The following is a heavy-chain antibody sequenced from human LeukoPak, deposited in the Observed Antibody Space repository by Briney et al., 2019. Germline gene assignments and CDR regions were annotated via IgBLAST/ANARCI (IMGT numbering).Heavy chain of an antibody. CDR1: GFTFTNYA. V-gene: IGHV3-23*01. CDR3: AKIATVMFDY. J-gene: IGHJ4*02. CDR2: ISGSGGST. D-gene: IGHD4-17*01. Sequence: GGSLRLSCAASGFTFTNYAFMWVRQAPGKGLEWVSAISGSGGSTYYADSVKGRFTISRDNSKNTLYLQMNSLRAEDTAVYYCAKIATVMFDYWGQGTLVTVSS.